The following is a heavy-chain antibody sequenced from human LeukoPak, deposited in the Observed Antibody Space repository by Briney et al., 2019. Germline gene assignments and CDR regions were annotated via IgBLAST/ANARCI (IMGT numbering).Heavy chain of an antibody. D-gene: IGHD6-13*01. CDR2: ISGSGNTI. J-gene: IGHJ5*02. CDR1: GFTFSDYY. Sequence: PGGSLRLSCAASGFTFSDYYMNWLRQAPGKGLEWVSYISGSGNTIYQADSVKGRFTISRDNAKNSLFLQMNSLRADDTAVYYCARDLEQQMVLGRFDPWGQGTLVIVSS. CDR3: ARDLEQQMVLGRFDP. V-gene: IGHV3-11*01.